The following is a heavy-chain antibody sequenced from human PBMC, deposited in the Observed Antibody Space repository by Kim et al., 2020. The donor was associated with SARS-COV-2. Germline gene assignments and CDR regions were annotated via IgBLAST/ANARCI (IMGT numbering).Heavy chain of an antibody. D-gene: IGHD3-22*01. V-gene: IGHV4-4*02. CDR3: ARIVVVIGYFDY. J-gene: IGHJ4*02. Sequence: NYNPSLKSRVTISVDKSKNQFSLKLSSVTAADTAVYYCARIVVVIGYFDYWGQGTLVTVSS.